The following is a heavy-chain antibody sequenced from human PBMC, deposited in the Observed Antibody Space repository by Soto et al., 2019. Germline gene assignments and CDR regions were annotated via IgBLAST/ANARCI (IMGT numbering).Heavy chain of an antibody. CDR1: GDSVSSDSVV. Sequence: SQTLSLTCAISGDSVSSDSVVWNWIRQSPSRGLEWLGRTYYRSKWYNDYAVSVESRITINPDTSKNQFSLQLNSVTPEDTAVYYCARGLRLEAFAEYWGQGTLVTVSS. CDR2: TYYRSKWYN. J-gene: IGHJ4*02. D-gene: IGHD5-12*01. V-gene: IGHV6-1*01. CDR3: ARGLRLEAFAEY.